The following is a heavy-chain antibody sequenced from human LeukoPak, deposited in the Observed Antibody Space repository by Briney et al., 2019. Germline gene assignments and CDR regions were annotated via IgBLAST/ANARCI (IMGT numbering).Heavy chain of an antibody. CDR1: GFTFSSYS. CDR3: ARDGGSSSYYRTSHFDY. Sequence: GGSLSLSCAASGFTFSSYSMNWVRQAPGEGLEWVSYISSSNSTIYYADSVKGRVTISRYNAKNSVYLQMNSLRAEDTAVYYWARDGGSSSYYRTSHFDYWGQATLLTVPS. V-gene: IGHV3-48*04. CDR2: ISSSNSTI. D-gene: IGHD3-22*01. J-gene: IGHJ4*02.